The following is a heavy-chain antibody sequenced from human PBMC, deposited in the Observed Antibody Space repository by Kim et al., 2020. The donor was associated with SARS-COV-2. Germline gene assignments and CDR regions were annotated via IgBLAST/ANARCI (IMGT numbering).Heavy chain of an antibody. CDR3: ARAPPESGMDV. Sequence: SETLSLTCTVSGGSISSYYWSWIRQPPGKGLEWIGYIYYSGSTNYNPSLKSRVTISVDTSKNQFSLKLSSVTAADTAMYYCARAPPESGMDVWGQGTTVTVSS. V-gene: IGHV4-59*01. CDR2: IYYSGST. CDR1: GGSISSYY. J-gene: IGHJ6*02.